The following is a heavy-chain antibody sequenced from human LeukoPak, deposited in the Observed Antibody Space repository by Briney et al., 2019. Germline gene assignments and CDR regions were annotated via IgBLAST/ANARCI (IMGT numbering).Heavy chain of an antibody. D-gene: IGHD3-22*01. V-gene: IGHV3-21*01. CDR1: GFTFSTFA. CDR3: AREMNYYDSSGSRHFDY. CDR2: IFPSGGEI. J-gene: IGHJ4*02. Sequence: GGSLRLSCAASGFTFSTFAMIWVRQPPGKGLEWVSSIFPSGGEIHYADSVKGRFTISRDNAKNSLYLQMNSLRAEDTAVYYCAREMNYYDSSGSRHFDYWGQGTLVTVSS.